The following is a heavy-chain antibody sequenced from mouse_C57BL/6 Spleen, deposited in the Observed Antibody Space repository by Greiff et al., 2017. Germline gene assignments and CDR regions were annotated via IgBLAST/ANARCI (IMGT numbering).Heavy chain of an antibody. CDR1: GYAFSSSW. CDR2: IYPGGGDT. J-gene: IGHJ2*01. Sequence: VQLQQSGPELVKPGASVKISCKASGYAFSSSWMNWVKQRPGTGLEWIGRIYPGGGDTNYNGKFKGKATLTADKSYSTAYMQLSSLTSEDSAVYFCARWLLPLFDYWGQGTTLTVSS. D-gene: IGHD2-3*01. CDR3: ARWLLPLFDY. V-gene: IGHV1-82*01.